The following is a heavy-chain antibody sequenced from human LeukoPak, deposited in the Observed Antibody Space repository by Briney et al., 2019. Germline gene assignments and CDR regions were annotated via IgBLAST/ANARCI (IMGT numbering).Heavy chain of an antibody. V-gene: IGHV4-4*02. Sequence: PSETLSLTCALSTVSGSSGNFWSWVRQPPGEGLDWIGEVHKSERTNYNPSLKTRVTISIDVSKNQLSLELTSVTAADTAVYYCARELRGAPTPGAYWGQGTRVTVSS. CDR2: VHKSERT. CDR3: ARELRGAPTPGAY. CDR1: TVSGSSGNF. D-gene: IGHD1-26*01. J-gene: IGHJ4*02.